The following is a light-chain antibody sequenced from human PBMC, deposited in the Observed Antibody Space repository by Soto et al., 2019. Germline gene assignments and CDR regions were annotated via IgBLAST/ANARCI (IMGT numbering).Light chain of an antibody. V-gene: IGKV3-20*01. Sequence: EIVLTQSPGTLSLSPGERATLSCRASQSVSISYLARYQQKPGQAPRLLIHGASSRATGIPDRFSGSGSGTDFTLTISRLEPEDFAVYYCQQYATSWTFGQGTKVEIK. J-gene: IGKJ1*01. CDR2: GAS. CDR1: QSVSISY. CDR3: QQYATSWT.